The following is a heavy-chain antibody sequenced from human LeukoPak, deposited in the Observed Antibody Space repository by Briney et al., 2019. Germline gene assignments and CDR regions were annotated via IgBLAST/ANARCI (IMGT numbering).Heavy chain of an antibody. CDR2: ISYDGSNK. Sequence: PGGSLRLSCAASGFTFSSYGMHWVRQAPGKGLEWVAVISYDGSNKYYADSVKGRFTISRDNSKNTLYLQMNSLRAEDTAVYYCAKDQRRVVVAATVRSWFDPWGQGTLVTVSS. D-gene: IGHD2-15*01. J-gene: IGHJ5*02. V-gene: IGHV3-30*18. CDR1: GFTFSSYG. CDR3: AKDQRRVVVAATVRSWFDP.